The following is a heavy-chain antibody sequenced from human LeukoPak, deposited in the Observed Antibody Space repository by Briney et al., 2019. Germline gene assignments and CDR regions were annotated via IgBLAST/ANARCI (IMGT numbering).Heavy chain of an antibody. CDR3: AKDSRGWDVLFGADIRNQLDY. J-gene: IGHJ4*02. V-gene: IGHV3-23*01. D-gene: IGHD3-10*02. CDR2: IGGSGAGT. Sequence: GGSLRLSCADSGFTLSSYAMSCVCQAPGKGLEWVSSIGGSGAGTYYADSVKGRFTISKDNSKNTLYLQMNSLRAEDPAVYYCAKDSRGWDVLFGADIRNQLDYWGQGTLVTVSS. CDR1: GFTLSSYA.